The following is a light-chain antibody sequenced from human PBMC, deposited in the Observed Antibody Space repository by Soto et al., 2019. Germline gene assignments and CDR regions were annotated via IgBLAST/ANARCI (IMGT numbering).Light chain of an antibody. V-gene: IGKV1-8*01. CDR2: AAS. CDR1: QGISSY. J-gene: IGKJ5*01. Sequence: IQMTQSPSSLSASTGDRVTITCRASQGISSYLAWYQQKPGKAPKLLIYAASTLQSGVPSRLSGSGSGTDFTLSICCLQSEDFATYYCKQYYSYPSITFGQGTRLEIK. CDR3: KQYYSYPSIT.